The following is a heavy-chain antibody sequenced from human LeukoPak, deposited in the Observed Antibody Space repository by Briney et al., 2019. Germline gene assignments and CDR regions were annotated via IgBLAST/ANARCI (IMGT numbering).Heavy chain of an antibody. CDR1: GGSFSGYY. Sequence: PSETLSLTCAVYGGSFSGYYWSWIRQPPGQGLEWIGGVNLGGSTNYTPSLKSRVTISVDTSKNQFSLKLSSVTAADTAVYYCARERRLWSGGYYGMDVWGQGTTVTVSS. D-gene: IGHD3-3*01. CDR2: VNLGGST. J-gene: IGHJ6*02. CDR3: ARERRLWSGGYYGMDV. V-gene: IGHV4-34*01.